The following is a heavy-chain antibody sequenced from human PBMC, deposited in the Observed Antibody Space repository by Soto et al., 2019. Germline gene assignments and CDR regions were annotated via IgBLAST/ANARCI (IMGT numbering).Heavy chain of an antibody. CDR2: IKSKTDGGTT. CDR1: GFTFSNAW. CDR3: TTDHLPFYYYYGMDV. Sequence: GGSLRLSCAASGFTFSNAWMNWVRQAPGKGLEWVGRIKSKTDGGTTDYAAPVKGRFTISRDDSKNTLYLQMNSLKTEDTAVYYCTTDHLPFYYYYGMDVWGQGTTVTVSS. V-gene: IGHV3-15*07. J-gene: IGHJ6*02.